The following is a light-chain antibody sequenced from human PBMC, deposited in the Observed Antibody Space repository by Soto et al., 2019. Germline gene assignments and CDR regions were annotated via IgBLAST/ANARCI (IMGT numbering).Light chain of an antibody. J-gene: IGLJ1*01. CDR2: EVS. Sequence: QSALTQPASVSGPPGQSITISCTGTSSDVGRYDFVSWYQLHPGRAPKLLIYEVSDRPSGVSIRFSGSKSGNTASLTISGLQPEDETYYYCASYTSSSTFVFGTGTKLTVL. V-gene: IGLV2-14*01. CDR1: SSDVGRYDF. CDR3: ASYTSSSTFV.